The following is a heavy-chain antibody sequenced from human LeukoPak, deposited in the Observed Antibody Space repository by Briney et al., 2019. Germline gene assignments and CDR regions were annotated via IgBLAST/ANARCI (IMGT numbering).Heavy chain of an antibody. V-gene: IGHV4-59*01. D-gene: IGHD2-8*01. CDR3: ARDITYCTNGVCYGHYMDV. Sequence: SETLSLTCTVSGSSISSYYWSWIRQPPGKGLEWIGYIYYSGSTNYNPSLKSRVTISVDTSKNQFSLKLSSVTAADTAVYYCARDITYCTNGVCYGHYMDVWGKGTTVTVSS. J-gene: IGHJ6*03. CDR2: IYYSGST. CDR1: GSSISSYY.